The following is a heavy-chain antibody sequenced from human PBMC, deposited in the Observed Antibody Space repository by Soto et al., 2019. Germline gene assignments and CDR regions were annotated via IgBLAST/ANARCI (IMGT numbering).Heavy chain of an antibody. CDR3: ARVATVTTCFDY. J-gene: IGHJ4*02. CDR2: IYYSGST. Sequence: QVQLQESGPGLVKPSQTLSLTCTVSGGSISSGGYYWSWIRQHPGKGLEWIGYIYYSGSTYYNPSLKRRVTISVDTAKNQFSLKPSSVTAADTAVYYCARVATVTTCFDYWGQGTLVTVSS. V-gene: IGHV4-31*03. CDR1: GGSISSGGYY. D-gene: IGHD4-17*01.